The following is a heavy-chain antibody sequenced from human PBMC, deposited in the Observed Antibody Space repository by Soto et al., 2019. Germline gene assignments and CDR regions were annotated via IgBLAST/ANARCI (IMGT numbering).Heavy chain of an antibody. J-gene: IGHJ4*02. CDR2: IVPIFGTA. V-gene: IGHV1-69*13. D-gene: IGHD1-26*01. CDR1: GGTFSSYA. CDR3: ARSSYSGSYLFDC. Sequence: ASVKVSCKASGGTFSSYAISWVRQAPGQGLEWMGGIVPIFGTANYAQKFQGRVTITADESTSTAYMELSSLRSEDTAVYYCARSSYSGSYLFDCWGQGTLVTVSS.